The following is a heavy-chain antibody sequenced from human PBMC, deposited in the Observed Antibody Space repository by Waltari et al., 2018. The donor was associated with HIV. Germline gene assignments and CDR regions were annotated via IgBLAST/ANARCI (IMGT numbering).Heavy chain of an antibody. V-gene: IGHV3-74*03. Sequence: GSGGTQVRPGGSLRLPCAGSAFIFGNHWLHWVRQVPGKGLQWIARIDRDGRVFTNEGLVKGRFSISRDNTKNTMFLQLSRLTVDDSAVYYCAGDVTRDYFGVYHSLFDVWGQGTTVTVSS. J-gene: IGHJ6*02. CDR2: IDRDGRVF. CDR3: AGDVTRDYFGVYHSLFDV. D-gene: IGHD4-17*01. CDR1: AFIFGNHW.